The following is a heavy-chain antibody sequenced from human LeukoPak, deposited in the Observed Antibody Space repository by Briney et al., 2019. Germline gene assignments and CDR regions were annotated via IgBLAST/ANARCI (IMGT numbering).Heavy chain of an antibody. V-gene: IGHV1-2*02. CDR2: INPNSGGT. CDR1: GYTFTGYY. J-gene: IGHJ3*02. Sequence: GASVKVSCKASGYTFTGYYMHWVRQAPGQGLEWMGWINPNSGGTNYAQKFQGRVTMTRDTSISTAYMELSRLRSDDTAVYYCARDRPYYDILTGYYIGEAFDIWGQGTMVTVSS. CDR3: ARDRPYYDILTGYYIGEAFDI. D-gene: IGHD3-9*01.